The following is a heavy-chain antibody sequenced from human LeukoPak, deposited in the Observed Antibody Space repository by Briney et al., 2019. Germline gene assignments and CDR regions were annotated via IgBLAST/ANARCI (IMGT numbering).Heavy chain of an antibody. CDR1: GFTFSSYW. J-gene: IGHJ4*02. D-gene: IGHD6-6*01. Sequence: GGSLRLSCAASGFTFSSYWMHWVPQAPGKGLEWVSAISGSGNSTYYADSVKGRFTISRDNSKNTLYLQMNSLRAEDTAVYYCAKLLVGSSSSFDYWGQGTLVAVSS. CDR3: AKLLVGSSSSFDY. V-gene: IGHV3-23*01. CDR2: ISGSGNST.